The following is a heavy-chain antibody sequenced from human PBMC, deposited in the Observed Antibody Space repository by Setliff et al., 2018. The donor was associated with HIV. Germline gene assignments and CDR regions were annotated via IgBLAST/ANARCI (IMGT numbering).Heavy chain of an antibody. CDR3: AKDGSGWSQH. V-gene: IGHV3-21*01. CDR2: ISSRSHI. D-gene: IGHD6-19*01. CDR1: GFTLSPYT. Sequence: GGSLRLSCAVSGFTLSPYTMNWVRQAPGKGLEWVSSISSRSHIYYEDSVKGRFTISRDNAKNSLYLQMSSLRAEDMAVYYCAKDGSGWSQHWGQGTRVTVS. J-gene: IGHJ1*01.